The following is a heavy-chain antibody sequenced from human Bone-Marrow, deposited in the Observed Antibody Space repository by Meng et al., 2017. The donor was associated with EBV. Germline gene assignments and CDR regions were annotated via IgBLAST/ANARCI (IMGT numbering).Heavy chain of an antibody. CDR2: IYHSGST. Sequence: QVQLQESGPGLVKPSGTLSLTGAAAGGSISSSNWWSWVRQPPGKGLEWIGEIYHSGSTNYNPSLKSRVTISVDKSKNQFSLKLSSVTAADTAVYYCARRSITMVRGVDDWFDPWGQGTLVTVSS. J-gene: IGHJ5*02. V-gene: IGHV4-4*02. CDR1: GGSISSSNW. CDR3: ARRSITMVRGVDDWFDP. D-gene: IGHD3-10*01.